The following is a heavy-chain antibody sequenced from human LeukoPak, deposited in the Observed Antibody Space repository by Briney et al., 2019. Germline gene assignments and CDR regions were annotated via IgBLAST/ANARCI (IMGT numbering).Heavy chain of an antibody. D-gene: IGHD1-14*01. CDR1: GFTFDDYA. CDR3: ARGGIPEPFDY. CDR2: ISWNSGSI. J-gene: IGHJ4*02. Sequence: GGSLRLSCAASGFTFDDYAMHWVRQAPGKGLEWVSGISWNSGSIGYADSVKGRFTISRDNAKNSLYLQMNSLRADDTAVYYCARGGIPEPFDYWGQGTLVTVSS. V-gene: IGHV3-9*01.